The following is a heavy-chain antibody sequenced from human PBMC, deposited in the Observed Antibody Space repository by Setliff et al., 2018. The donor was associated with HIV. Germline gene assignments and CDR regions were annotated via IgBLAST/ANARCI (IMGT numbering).Heavy chain of an antibody. V-gene: IGHV4-59*08. CDR2: IYNSAST. CDR3: ARHPPSDY. CDR1: GDSISTDY. Sequence: LSLTCTVSGDSISTDYWTWIRQPPGKGLEWIGYIYNSASTSYNPSLKSRVTISVDTSKNQFSLKLSSVTAADTAVYYCARHPPSDYWGQGTLVTVSS. J-gene: IGHJ4*02.